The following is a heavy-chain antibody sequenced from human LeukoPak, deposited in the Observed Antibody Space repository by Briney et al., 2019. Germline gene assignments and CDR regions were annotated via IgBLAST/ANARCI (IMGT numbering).Heavy chain of an antibody. CDR2: ISYDGSNK. CDR1: GFTFRNYG. V-gene: IGHV3-30*18. J-gene: IGHJ4*01. Sequence: GRSLRLSCAASGFTFRNYGMHWVRQAPGKGLEWVAMISYDGSNKYYVDSVKGRFTISRDNSKNTLYLQMNSLRAEDTAVYYCAKERVPGSWWGVFFDYWGQGTLVTVSS. D-gene: IGHD6-13*01. CDR3: AKERVPGSWWGVFFDY.